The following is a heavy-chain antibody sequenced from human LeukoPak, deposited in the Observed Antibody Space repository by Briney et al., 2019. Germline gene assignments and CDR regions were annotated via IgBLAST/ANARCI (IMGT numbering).Heavy chain of an antibody. J-gene: IGHJ5*02. CDR1: GGSISSGDYY. CDR2: MYYSGST. Sequence: KPSETLSLTCTVSGGSISSGDYYWSWIRQPPGKGLEWIAYMYYSGSTYYNPSLKSRVTMSADTSKNQLSLKLGSVTAADTAVYYCARPYYYDSRIDPWGQGILVTVSS. CDR3: ARPYYYDSRIDP. D-gene: IGHD3-22*01. V-gene: IGHV4-30-4*01.